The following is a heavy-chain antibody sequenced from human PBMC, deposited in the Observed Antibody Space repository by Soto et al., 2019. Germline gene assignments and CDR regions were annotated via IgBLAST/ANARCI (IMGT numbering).Heavy chain of an antibody. CDR3: ARGYRNTARAAPFAS. CDR2: ISYSGTT. Sequence: QVQLQESGPGLVRPSETLSLTCTVSGGSIRSDYWNWIRQPPGKGLEWIAYISYSGTTNYSPSLKSRVTISIDPSKNHLSLKLSSSTAAGPAVYYCARGYRNTARAAPFASWGQGTLVTVSA. J-gene: IGHJ4*02. V-gene: IGHV4-59*01. D-gene: IGHD1-1*01. CDR1: GGSIRSDY.